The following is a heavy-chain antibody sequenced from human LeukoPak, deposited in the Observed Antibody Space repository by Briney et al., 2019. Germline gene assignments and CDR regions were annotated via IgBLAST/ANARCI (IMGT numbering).Heavy chain of an antibody. CDR1: GYTFTSYG. Sequence: ASVKVSRKASGYTFTSYGISWVRQAPGQGLEWMGWVNPKSGNTGYKQKFQARVTITRDTSITTAYMELSSLTSDDTAVYFCARGLPLGYCTYGVCYPPKHFDFWGQGTLVTVSS. V-gene: IGHV1-8*03. CDR2: VNPKSGNT. CDR3: ARGLPLGYCTYGVCYPPKHFDF. D-gene: IGHD2-8*01. J-gene: IGHJ4*02.